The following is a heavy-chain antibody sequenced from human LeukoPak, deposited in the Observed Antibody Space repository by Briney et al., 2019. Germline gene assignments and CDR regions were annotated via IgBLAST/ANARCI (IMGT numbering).Heavy chain of an antibody. D-gene: IGHD6-13*01. CDR2: INPNSGGT. J-gene: IGHJ4*02. CDR1: GYTFTGYY. CDR3: ARGPGYSSTPYYFDY. V-gene: IGHV1-2*02. Sequence: SVKVSCKASGYTFTGYYMHWVRQAPGQGLEWMGWINPNSGGTNYAQKFQGRVTMTRDTSISTAYMELSRLRSDDTAVYYCARGPGYSSTPYYFDYWGQGTLVTVSS.